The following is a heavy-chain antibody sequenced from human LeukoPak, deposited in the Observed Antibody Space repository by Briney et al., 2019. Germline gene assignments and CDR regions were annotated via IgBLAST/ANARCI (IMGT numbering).Heavy chain of an antibody. V-gene: IGHV1-46*01. D-gene: IGHD3-3*01. CDR2: INPSGGST. CDR1: GYTFTSYY. Sequence: ASVKVSCKASGYTFTSYYMHWVRQAPGQGLEWMGIINPSGGSTSYAQKFQGRVTMTRDMSTSTVYMELSSLRSEDTAVYYCARDLLWDDFWSGSGYWGQGTLVTVSS. CDR3: ARDLLWDDFWSGSGY. J-gene: IGHJ4*02.